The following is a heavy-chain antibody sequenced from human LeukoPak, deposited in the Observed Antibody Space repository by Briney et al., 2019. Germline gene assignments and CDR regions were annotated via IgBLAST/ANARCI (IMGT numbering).Heavy chain of an antibody. Sequence: SETLSLTCTVSGGSISSGDYYWSWIRQPPGKGLEWIGYIYYSGSTYYNPSLKSRVTISVDTSKNQFSLKLSSVTAADTAVYYCASLTTGLDWYFDLWGRGTLVTVSS. CDR1: GGSISSGDYY. CDR3: ASLTTGLDWYFDL. D-gene: IGHD4-17*01. V-gene: IGHV4-30-4*01. J-gene: IGHJ2*01. CDR2: IYYSGST.